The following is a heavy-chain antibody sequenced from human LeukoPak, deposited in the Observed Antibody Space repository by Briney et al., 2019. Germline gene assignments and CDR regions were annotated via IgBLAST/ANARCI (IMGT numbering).Heavy chain of an antibody. CDR1: GFIFSSYS. CDR2: ISSSSSYI. J-gene: IGHJ4*02. CDR3: ARAYSSGWYWMYYFDY. D-gene: IGHD6-19*01. V-gene: IGHV3-21*01. Sequence: GGSLRLSCTASGFIFSSYSMNWVRQAPGKGLEWVSSISSSSSYIFYADSVKGRFTISRDNAKNTLYLQMNSLRAEDTAVYYCARAYSSGWYWMYYFDYWGQGTLVTVSS.